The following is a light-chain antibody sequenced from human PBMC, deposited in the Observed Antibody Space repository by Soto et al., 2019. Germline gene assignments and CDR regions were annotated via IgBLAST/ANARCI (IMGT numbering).Light chain of an antibody. V-gene: IGKV1-5*03. Sequence: DIQSTQSPSTLSASVGDRVTITCRASQSISNWLAWYQQRPGKAPRLLIYKASNLESGVPSRFSGSGSGTEFTLIITSLQTDDSATYYCQQYNSYSWTFGQGTKVDIK. CDR2: KAS. J-gene: IGKJ1*01. CDR1: QSISNW. CDR3: QQYNSYSWT.